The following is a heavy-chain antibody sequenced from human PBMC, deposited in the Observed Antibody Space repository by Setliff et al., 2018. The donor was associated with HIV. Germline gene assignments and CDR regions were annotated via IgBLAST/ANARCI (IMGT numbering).Heavy chain of an antibody. CDR2: ISHSGNT. D-gene: IGHD2-2*01. CDR1: GESFSNYH. J-gene: IGHJ2*01. Sequence: TLSLTCAVFGESFSNYHWNWFRQPPGGGLEWIGEISHSGNTDYNSSLKSRVTISVDTSKKQFSLEMRSLTAADTAIYYCARDQRLPGVQPPYWYLDLWGRGTLVT. CDR3: ARDQRLPGVQPPYWYLDL. V-gene: IGHV4-34*01.